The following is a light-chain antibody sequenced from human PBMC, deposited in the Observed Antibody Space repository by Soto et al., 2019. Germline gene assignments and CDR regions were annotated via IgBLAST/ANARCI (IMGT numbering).Light chain of an antibody. CDR1: QSISTW. Sequence: DIQMTQSPWTLSASAGDIVTITCRASQSISTWLAWYQQKPGKAPKVVIYDASSLESGVPSRFSGSGSGTEFTLTITSLQPDDFATYYCQQYSSYSWTFGQGTKVDIK. J-gene: IGKJ1*01. CDR3: QQYSSYSWT. V-gene: IGKV1-5*01. CDR2: DAS.